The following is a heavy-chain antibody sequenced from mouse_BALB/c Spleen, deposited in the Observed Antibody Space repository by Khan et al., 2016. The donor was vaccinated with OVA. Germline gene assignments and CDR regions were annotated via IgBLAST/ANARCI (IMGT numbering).Heavy chain of an antibody. J-gene: IGHJ4*01. CDR2: INTYTGEP. Sequence: QIQLVQSGPELKKPGETVKISCKASGYSFRNFGMNWVKEAPGKGLEWMGWINTYTGEPTYADDFKGRFAFSLETSASTDYLQISNLTNEDTATXFCASPTYFSYYLAYWGQGTSVTVSS. V-gene: IGHV9-3-1*01. D-gene: IGHD2-10*01. CDR1: GYSFRNFG. CDR3: ASPTYFSYYLAY.